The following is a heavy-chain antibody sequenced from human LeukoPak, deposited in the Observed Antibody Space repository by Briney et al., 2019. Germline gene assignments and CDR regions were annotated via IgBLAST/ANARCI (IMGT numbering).Heavy chain of an antibody. D-gene: IGHD4-23*01. J-gene: IGHJ3*02. CDR3: AREDSGNSDDSLDI. Sequence: SETLSLTCAVSGGSISSSNWWSWVRQPPGKGLEWIGSIYHSGRTFYNPTLKSRVTISVDTSKNQFSLKLTSVTAADTAVYYCAREDSGNSDDSLDIWGQGTMVTVSS. V-gene: IGHV4-4*02. CDR1: GGSISSSNW. CDR2: IYHSGRT.